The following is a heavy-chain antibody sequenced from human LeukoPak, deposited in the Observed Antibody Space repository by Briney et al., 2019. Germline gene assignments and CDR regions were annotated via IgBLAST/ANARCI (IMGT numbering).Heavy chain of an antibody. Sequence: GGSLRLSCAASGFTFDDYAMHWVRQAPGTGLEWVSGISWNSGSIGYADSVKGRFTISRDNAKNSLYLQMNSLRAEDTALYYCAKDLSGSSFDYWGQGTLVTVSS. V-gene: IGHV3-9*01. J-gene: IGHJ4*02. CDR2: ISWNSGSI. D-gene: IGHD1-26*01. CDR1: GFTFDDYA. CDR3: AKDLSGSSFDY.